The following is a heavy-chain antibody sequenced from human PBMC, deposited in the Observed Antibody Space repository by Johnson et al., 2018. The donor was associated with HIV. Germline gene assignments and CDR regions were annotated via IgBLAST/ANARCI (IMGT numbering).Heavy chain of an antibody. D-gene: IGHD3-22*01. V-gene: IGHV3-15*01. CDR3: TTETYYYDSSGYYYGHALDI. Sequence: VQLVESGGGLVQPGRSLRLSCAASGFTFSTYAMSWVRQAPGKGLEWVGRIKSKTDGGTTDYAAPVKGRFTISRDDSKNTLYLQMNSLKTEDTAVYYCTTETYYYDSSGYYYGHALDIWGQGTMVTVSS. CDR2: IKSKTDGGTT. J-gene: IGHJ3*02. CDR1: GFTFSTYA.